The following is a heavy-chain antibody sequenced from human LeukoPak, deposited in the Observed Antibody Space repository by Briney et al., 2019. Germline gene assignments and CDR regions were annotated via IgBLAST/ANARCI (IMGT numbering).Heavy chain of an antibody. J-gene: IGHJ4*02. Sequence: GGSLRLSCAASGFTFTNYAMSWVRQASGQGLEWVSVISGGGGKTYYADSVKGRFTISRDNPKNTLYLQLHSLRAEDTAVYYCAKGVVGASSAAAAGYFENWGQGALVTVSS. D-gene: IGHD1-26*01. CDR1: GFTFTNYA. CDR2: ISGGGGKT. CDR3: AKGVVGASSAAAAGYFEN. V-gene: IGHV3-23*01.